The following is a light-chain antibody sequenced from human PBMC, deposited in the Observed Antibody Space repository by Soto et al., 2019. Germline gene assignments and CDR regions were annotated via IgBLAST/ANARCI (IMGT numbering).Light chain of an antibody. CDR3: QQTYSNSLYA. Sequence: DIRMTQSPSSLSASVGDRVTITCRASESISSYLNWYQQRPGKAPKLLIYAASSLQSGVPSRFSGSGSGTDFTLTISNLQPEDLATYFCQQTYSNSLYAFGQGTTLDIK. CDR2: AAS. V-gene: IGKV1-39*01. CDR1: ESISSY. J-gene: IGKJ2*01.